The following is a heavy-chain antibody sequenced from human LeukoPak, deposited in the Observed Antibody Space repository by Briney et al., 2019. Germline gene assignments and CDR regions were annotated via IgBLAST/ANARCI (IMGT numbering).Heavy chain of an antibody. D-gene: IGHD6-13*01. Sequence: SETLSLTCTVSGVSFSGGSYSWSWIRQPPGKGLEWIGYVSYSGSTNYNPSLQSRVTISVDTSENQFSLKLSSVTAADTAVYYCAGYGSSWYFDYWGQGTLVPVSS. CDR1: GVSFSGGSYS. CDR2: VSYSGST. V-gene: IGHV4-61*01. J-gene: IGHJ4*02. CDR3: AGYGSSWYFDY.